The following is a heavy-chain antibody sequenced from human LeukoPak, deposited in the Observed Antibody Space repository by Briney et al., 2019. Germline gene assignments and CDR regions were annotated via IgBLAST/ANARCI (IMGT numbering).Heavy chain of an antibody. D-gene: IGHD4-17*01. CDR1: GVTFSWYG. CDR3: ARLRDDAFDI. J-gene: IGHJ3*02. V-gene: IGHV3-64*04. Sequence: PGGPLRLSCLGSGVTFSWYGMNWVRQAPGRGLEYVSAISKNGGNTYYVDSVKGRFTISRDNSKNTLYLQMNSLRAGDTAVYHCARLRDDAFDIWGQGTMVTVSS. CDR2: ISKNGGNT.